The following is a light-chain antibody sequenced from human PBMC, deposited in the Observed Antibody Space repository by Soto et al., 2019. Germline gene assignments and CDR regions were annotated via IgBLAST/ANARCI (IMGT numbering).Light chain of an antibody. CDR1: SSDVGGYNY. CDR3: NSYAGSNNWV. CDR2: EVS. J-gene: IGLJ3*02. Sequence: QSVLTQPPSASGSPGQSVTISCTGTSSDVGGYNYVSWYQQHPGKAPKLMIYEVSKRPSGVPDRFSGSKSGNTASLTVSGLQAEDEADYYCNSYAGSNNWVFGGGTKVPS. V-gene: IGLV2-8*01.